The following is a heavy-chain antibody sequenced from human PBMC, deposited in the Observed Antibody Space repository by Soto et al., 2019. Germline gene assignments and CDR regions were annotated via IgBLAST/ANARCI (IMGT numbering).Heavy chain of an antibody. CDR1: VYSFTTYW. D-gene: IGHD1-1*01. CDR3: ARSRREGTAQLGSDY. Sequence: GESLQISCQGSVYSFTTYWISWVRQMPGKGLEWMGKIDPSDSYTNYSPSFQGHVTISADKSISTAYLQWGSLKASDSAIYYCARSRREGTAQLGSDYWGQGNLVTVSS. CDR2: IDPSDSYT. V-gene: IGHV5-10-1*01. J-gene: IGHJ4*02.